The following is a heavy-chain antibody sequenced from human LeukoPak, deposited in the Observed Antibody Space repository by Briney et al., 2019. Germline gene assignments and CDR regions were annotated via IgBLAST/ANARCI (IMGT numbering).Heavy chain of an antibody. CDR1: GGSISSYY. J-gene: IGHJ4*02. V-gene: IGHV4-4*09. Sequence: SETLSLICTVSGGSISSYYWSWIRQPPGKGLEWIGYIYTSGSTNYNPSLKSRVTISVDTSKNQFSLKLSSVTAADTAVYYCARYCSSTSCRSFDYWGQGTLVTVSS. CDR2: IYTSGST. CDR3: ARYCSSTSCRSFDY. D-gene: IGHD2-2*01.